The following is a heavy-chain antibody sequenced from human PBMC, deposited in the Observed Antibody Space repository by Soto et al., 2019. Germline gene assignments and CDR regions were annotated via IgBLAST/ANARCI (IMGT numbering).Heavy chain of an antibody. CDR1: GFSLSTSGVG. J-gene: IGHJ4*02. V-gene: IGHV2-5*02. CDR2: IYWDDDK. CDR3: AHSSLWFGELTHYFDY. Sequence: QITLKESGPTLVKPTQTLTLTCTFSGFSLSTSGVGVGWIRQPPGKALEWLALIYWDDDKRYSPSLKSRLTITXXTXKXXVVLPMTTMDPVDTATYYCAHSSLWFGELTHYFDYWGQGTLVTVSS. D-gene: IGHD3-10*01.